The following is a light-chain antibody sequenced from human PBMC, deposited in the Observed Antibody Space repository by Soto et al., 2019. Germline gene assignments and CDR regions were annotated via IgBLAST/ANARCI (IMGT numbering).Light chain of an antibody. CDR2: DVS. CDR3: SSYGASSTL. Sequence: QSVLTQPASLSGSPGQSITISCTGTSSDIGSYNYVSRYQQHPGKAPKLMIFDVSYRPSGISDRFSGSKSGNTASLTISGLQPEDEADYYCSSYGASSTLFGGGTKVTVL. J-gene: IGLJ3*02. V-gene: IGLV2-14*03. CDR1: SSDIGSYNY.